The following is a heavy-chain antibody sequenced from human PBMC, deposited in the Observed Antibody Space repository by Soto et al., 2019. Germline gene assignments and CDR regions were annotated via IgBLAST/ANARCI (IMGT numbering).Heavy chain of an antibody. V-gene: IGHV1-3*01. CDR1: GYTFTSYA. Sequence: ASVKVSCKASGYTFTSYATHWVRQAPGQRLEWMGWINAGNGNTKYSQKFQGRVTITRDTSASTAYMELSRLRSEDTAVYYCARDPLDYYGSGSYVFDYWGQGTLVTVSS. CDR2: INAGNGNT. CDR3: ARDPLDYYGSGSYVFDY. J-gene: IGHJ4*02. D-gene: IGHD3-10*01.